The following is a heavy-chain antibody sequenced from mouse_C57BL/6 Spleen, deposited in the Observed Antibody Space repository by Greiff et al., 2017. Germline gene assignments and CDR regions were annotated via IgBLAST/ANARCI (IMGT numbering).Heavy chain of an antibody. D-gene: IGHD4-1*02. CDR3: TRTSTGTLDD. Sequence: EVQLQQSGTVLARPGASVTMSCKTSGYTFTSYWMHWVKQRPGQGLEWIGAIYPGNSDPSYNQKFKGKAKLTAVTSASTAYMELSSLTNEDSAVDYCTRTSTGTLDDWGQGTTLTVSS. V-gene: IGHV1-5*01. CDR1: GYTFTSYW. CDR2: IYPGNSDP. J-gene: IGHJ2*01.